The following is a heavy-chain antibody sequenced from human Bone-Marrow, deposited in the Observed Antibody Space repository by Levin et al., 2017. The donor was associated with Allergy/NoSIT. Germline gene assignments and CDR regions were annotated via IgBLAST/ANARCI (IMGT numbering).Heavy chain of an antibody. CDR2: ISYDGSNK. D-gene: IGHD3-10*01. CDR3: ARVGPLYYYGSGSYYKYLLYMDG. Sequence: GGSLRLSCAASGFTFSSYAMHWVRQAPGKGLEWVAVISYDGSNKYYADSVKGRFTISRDNSKNTLYLQMNSLRAEDTAVYYCARVGPLYYYGSGSYYKYLLYMDGWGKGTTVTVSS. J-gene: IGHJ6*03. V-gene: IGHV3-30-3*01. CDR1: GFTFSSYA.